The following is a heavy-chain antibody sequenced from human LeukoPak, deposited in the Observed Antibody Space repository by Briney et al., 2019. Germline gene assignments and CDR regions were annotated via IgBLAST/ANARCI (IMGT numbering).Heavy chain of an antibody. Sequence: SETLSLTCAVSGGSITCGNWWTWVRQSPGQALEGIGNIFYTGSTYYSPSLKSPVTISLDTSRNQFSLRLNSVTAADTAGYYCAKSNGYGLIDIWGQGTMVTVSS. CDR3: AKSNGYGLIDI. CDR1: GGSITCGNW. D-gene: IGHD3-10*01. J-gene: IGHJ3*02. V-gene: IGHV4-4*02. CDR2: IFYTGST.